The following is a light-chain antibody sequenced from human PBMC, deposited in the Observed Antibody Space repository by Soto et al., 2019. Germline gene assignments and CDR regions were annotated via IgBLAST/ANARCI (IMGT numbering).Light chain of an antibody. CDR2: DVS. CDR3: YSYTTSSTYV. V-gene: IGLV2-14*01. CDR1: SSDVGGYNY. Sequence: QSALTQPASVSGSPGQSITISCSGTSSDVGGYNYVSWYQQHPGKAPQVMIYDVSNRPSGVSNRFSGSKSGNTASLTISGLQAEEEADYYCYSYTTSSTYVFGTGTKVTVL. J-gene: IGLJ1*01.